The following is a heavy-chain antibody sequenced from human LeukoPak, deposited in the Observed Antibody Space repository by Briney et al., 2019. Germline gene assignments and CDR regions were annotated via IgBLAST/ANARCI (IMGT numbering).Heavy chain of an antibody. D-gene: IGHD3-10*01. Sequence: QPGGSLRLSCAASGFSFSNFWMAWVRQRPGEGLEWVANMKPDASHISYVDSVEGRFTISRDNAKNSLYLQMDSLRAEDTAVYYCVREARTYGYFWGRGTLVTVSS. CDR1: GFSFSNFW. V-gene: IGHV3-7*01. CDR2: MKPDASHI. CDR3: VREARTYGYF. J-gene: IGHJ4*02.